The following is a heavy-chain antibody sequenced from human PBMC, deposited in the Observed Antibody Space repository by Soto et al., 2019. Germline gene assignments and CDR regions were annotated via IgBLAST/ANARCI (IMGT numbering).Heavy chain of an antibody. J-gene: IGHJ3*02. CDR2: IYSGGNT. CDR3: ASDLPIYDDYTKAFHI. V-gene: IGHV3-53*04. CDR1: GFTVSTNY. Sequence: EVQLVESGGGLVQPGGSLRLSCAASGFTVSTNYMSWVRQAPGKALEWVSVIYSGGNTYYADSVKGRFTISGHNSQNTLYLQMNSLRAEDTAVYYCASDLPIYDDYTKAFHIWGQGTMVTVSS. D-gene: IGHD4-17*01.